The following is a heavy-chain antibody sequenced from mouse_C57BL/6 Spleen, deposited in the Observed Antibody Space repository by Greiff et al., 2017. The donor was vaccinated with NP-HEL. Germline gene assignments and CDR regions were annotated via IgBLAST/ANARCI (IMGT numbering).Heavy chain of an antibody. Sequence: VQLQQSGAELVRPGASVKLSCTASGFNIKDDYMHWVKQRPEQGLEWIGWIDPENGDTEYASKFQGKATITADTSSNTAYLQLSSLTSEDTAVYYCTTGGSDYWGQGITLTVSS. CDR2: IDPENGDT. V-gene: IGHV14-4*01. CDR1: GFNIKDDY. J-gene: IGHJ2*01. CDR3: TTGGSDY.